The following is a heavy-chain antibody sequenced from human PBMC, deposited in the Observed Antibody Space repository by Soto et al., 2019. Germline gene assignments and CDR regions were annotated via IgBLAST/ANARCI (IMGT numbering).Heavy chain of an antibody. CDR3: ARAMGGYDRPLDY. Sequence: QVQLVESGGGVVQPGRSLRLSCAASGFTFSSYAMHWVCQAPGKGLEWVAVISYDGSNKYYADSVKGRFTISRDNSKNTLYLQMNSLRAEDTAVYYCARAMGGYDRPLDYWGQGTLVTVSS. CDR1: GFTFSSYA. D-gene: IGHD5-12*01. CDR2: ISYDGSNK. J-gene: IGHJ4*02. V-gene: IGHV3-30-3*01.